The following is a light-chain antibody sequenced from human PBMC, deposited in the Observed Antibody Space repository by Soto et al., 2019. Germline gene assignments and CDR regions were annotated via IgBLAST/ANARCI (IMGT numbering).Light chain of an antibody. V-gene: IGKV1-9*01. J-gene: IGKJ2*01. CDR2: AAS. CDR3: QQLKSYPRT. Sequence: IQLTQSPSSLSASVGDRVTITCRASQGISSYLAWYQQKPGKAPKLLIYAASTLQSGVPSRFSGSGSGTEFTLTISSLQPEDFATYYCQQLKSYPRTFGQGTKLEIK. CDR1: QGISSY.